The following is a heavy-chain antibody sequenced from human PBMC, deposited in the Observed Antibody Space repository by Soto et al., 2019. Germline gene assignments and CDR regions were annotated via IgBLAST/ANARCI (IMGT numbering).Heavy chain of an antibody. D-gene: IGHD3-22*01. CDR3: ARYISGYHYYFDY. V-gene: IGHV4-59*07. Sequence: SGTLSLTCTVAGGSISTFYWSWIRQSPGKGLEWIAYIYYSGITNYNPSLKSRLTISVDTSKTQFSLKLSSVTAADTAVYYCARYISGYHYYFDYWGQGTLVTGSS. CDR2: IYYSGIT. CDR1: GGSISTFY. J-gene: IGHJ4*02.